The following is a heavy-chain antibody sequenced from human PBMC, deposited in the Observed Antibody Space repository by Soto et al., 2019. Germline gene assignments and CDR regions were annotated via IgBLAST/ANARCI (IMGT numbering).Heavy chain of an antibody. J-gene: IGHJ6*03. CDR2: VYGGGNGA. CDR1: GFPFGSFA. V-gene: IGHV3-23*01. CDR3: AKFESMIHYNYYIDA. Sequence: EVQLLESGGGLVQPGGSLRLSCAASGFPFGSFAMAWVRQAPGKGLEWVSGVYGGGNGASYADSVKGRFTISRDNSKNTLYLQINSLRVEDTAVYYFAKFESMIHYNYYIDAWGKGTTVTVSS. D-gene: IGHD3-22*01.